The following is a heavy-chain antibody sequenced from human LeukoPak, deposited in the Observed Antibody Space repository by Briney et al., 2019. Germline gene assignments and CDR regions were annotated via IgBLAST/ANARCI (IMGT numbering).Heavy chain of an antibody. J-gene: IGHJ4*02. CDR3: AKGGYKTRGDY. D-gene: IGHD5-24*01. Sequence: GGSLRLSCATSGFTFNNFAMSWIRQAPGKGLEWVAALSGSGGSTYYADSVKGRFTISRDNSKNTLYLQMNSLRAEDTAVYYCAKGGYKTRGDYWGQGTLVTVSS. CDR2: LSGSGGST. V-gene: IGHV3-23*01. CDR1: GFTFNNFA.